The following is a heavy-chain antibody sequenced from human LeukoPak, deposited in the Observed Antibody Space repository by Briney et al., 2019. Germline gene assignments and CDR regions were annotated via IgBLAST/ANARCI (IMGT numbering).Heavy chain of an antibody. CDR1: GFTFSSYW. Sequence: QSGGSLRLSCAASGFTFSSYWMSWVRQAPGKGLEWVANIKQDGSEKYYVDSVKGRFTISRDNAKNSLYLQMNSLRAEDTAVYYCARGGVTAYGGNPGGIVEDWGQGTLVTVSS. CDR2: IKQDGSEK. V-gene: IGHV3-7*01. CDR3: ARGGVTAYGGNPGGIVED. J-gene: IGHJ4*02. D-gene: IGHD4-23*01.